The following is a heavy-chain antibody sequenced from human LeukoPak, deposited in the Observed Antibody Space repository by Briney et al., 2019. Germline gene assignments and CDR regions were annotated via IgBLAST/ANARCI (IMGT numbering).Heavy chain of an antibody. CDR1: GASISRGTYY. V-gene: IGHV4-39*01. Sequence: SETLSLTCTVSGASISRGTYYWGWIRQSPEKGLEWIGSIDSSGATHYNSSLKSRVIISVDTSKNQVSLNLTSVTFADTAVYYCARHGYIQFWLYWGQGTQVIVSS. CDR2: IDSSGAT. J-gene: IGHJ4*02. CDR3: ARHGYIQFWLY. D-gene: IGHD5-18*01.